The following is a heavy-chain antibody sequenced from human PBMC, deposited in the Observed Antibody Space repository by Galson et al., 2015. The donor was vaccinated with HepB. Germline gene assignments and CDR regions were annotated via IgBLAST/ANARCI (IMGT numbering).Heavy chain of an antibody. CDR1: GFTFSNYA. CDR3: AKEGIVGATPLRY. D-gene: IGHD1-26*01. V-gene: IGHV3-30*18. CDR2: ISYDGSNK. J-gene: IGHJ4*02. Sequence: SLRLSCAASGFTFSNYAMNWVRQAPGKGLEWVAVISYDGSNKYYADSVKGRFTISRDNSKNTLYLQMNSLRAEDTAVYYCAKEGIVGATPLRYWGQGTLVTVSS.